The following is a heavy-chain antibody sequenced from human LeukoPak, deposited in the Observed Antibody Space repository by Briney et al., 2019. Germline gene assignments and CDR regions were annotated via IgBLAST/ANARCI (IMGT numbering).Heavy chain of an antibody. CDR1: GFTFSSCA. J-gene: IGHJ6*02. CDR2: ISGSGGST. V-gene: IGHV3-23*01. Sequence: GGSLRLSCAASGFTFSSCAMSWARQAPGKGLEWVSTISGSGGSTYYADSVKGRFTISRDNSKNTLYLQMNSLRAEDTALYYCAPGSKYYGLDVWGQGTTVTVSS. D-gene: IGHD2/OR15-2a*01. CDR3: APGSKYYGLDV.